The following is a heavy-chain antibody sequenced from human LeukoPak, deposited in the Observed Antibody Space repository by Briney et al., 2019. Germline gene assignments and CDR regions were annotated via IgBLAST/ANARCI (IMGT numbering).Heavy chain of an antibody. V-gene: IGHV3-23*01. Sequence: GGSLRLSCAASGFTFSSYGMSWVRQAPGKGLEWVSAISGSGGSTYYADSVKGRFTISRDNSKNTLYLQMNSLRAEDTAVYYCAKDARRSITIFGVVIDFFDYWGQGTLVTVSS. J-gene: IGHJ4*02. CDR2: ISGSGGST. CDR1: GFTFSSYG. D-gene: IGHD3-3*01. CDR3: AKDARRSITIFGVVIDFFDY.